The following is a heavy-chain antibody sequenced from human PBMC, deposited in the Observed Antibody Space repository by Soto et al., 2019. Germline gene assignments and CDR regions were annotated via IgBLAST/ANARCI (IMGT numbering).Heavy chain of an antibody. J-gene: IGHJ5*02. CDR2: IFHSGST. V-gene: IGHV4-31*03. CDR1: RSFINSGGFY. D-gene: IGHD2-15*01. CDR3: VRGGIAGHWFDP. Sequence: SETLSLTCSVSRSFINSGGFYYSWIRQPPGKGLEWLGYIFHSGSTLYNPSLRGRLTLSADTSRNQLSLYLTSVTAADTAVYYCVRGGIAGHWFDPWGQGILVTVSS.